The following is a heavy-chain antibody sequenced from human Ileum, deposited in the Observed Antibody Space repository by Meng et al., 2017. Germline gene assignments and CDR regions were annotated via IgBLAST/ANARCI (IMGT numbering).Heavy chain of an antibody. V-gene: IGHV3-73*01. CDR3: VRVDWNDVDH. J-gene: IGHJ5*02. CDR2: IHNKANSYAT. CDR1: GFTFSVSS. D-gene: IGHD1-1*01. Sequence: GESLKISCAASGFTFSVSSMHWVRQASGKGLEWVGRIHNKANSYATAYPASVKGRFTVSRDDSKNTAYLQMNSLKTEDTAVYYCVRVDWNDVDHGGQGTLVTVSS.